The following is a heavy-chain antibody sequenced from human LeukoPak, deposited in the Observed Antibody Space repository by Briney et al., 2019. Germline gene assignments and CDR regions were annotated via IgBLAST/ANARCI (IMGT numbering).Heavy chain of an antibody. D-gene: IGHD4-17*01. CDR2: ISYDGSNK. Sequence: GRSLRLSCAASGFTFSSYAMHWVRQAPGKGLEWVAVISYDGSNKYYADSVKGRFTISRDNSKNTLYLQMNSLRAEDTAVYYCAKGPGDTSSDFDYWGQGTLVTVSS. CDR3: AKGPGDTSSDFDY. J-gene: IGHJ4*02. CDR1: GFTFSSYA. V-gene: IGHV3-30-3*01.